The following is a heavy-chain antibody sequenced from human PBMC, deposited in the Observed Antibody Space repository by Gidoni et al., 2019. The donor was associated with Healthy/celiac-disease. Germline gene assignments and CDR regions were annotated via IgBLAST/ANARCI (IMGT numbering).Heavy chain of an antibody. D-gene: IGHD3-22*01. J-gene: IGHJ5*02. CDR1: GYSFTSYW. Sequence: EVQLVQSGAEVKKPGESLRISCKGSGYSFTSYWISWVRQMPGKGLEWMGRIDPSDSYTNYSPSFQGHVTISADKSISTAYLQWSSLKASDTAMYYCARQGAYYDSSGLNWFDPWGQGTLVTVSS. CDR3: ARQGAYYDSSGLNWFDP. V-gene: IGHV5-10-1*03. CDR2: IDPSDSYT.